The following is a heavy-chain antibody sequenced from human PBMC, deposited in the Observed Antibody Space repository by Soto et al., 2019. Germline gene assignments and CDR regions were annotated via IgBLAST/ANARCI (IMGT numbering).Heavy chain of an antibody. J-gene: IGHJ4*02. CDR2: ISGSGGST. CDR3: ANCYSYGFGNCYFEY. V-gene: IGHV3-23*01. Sequence: PGWSLRLSCAASGFTFSSYAMSLVRQAPGKGLEWGSSISGSGGSTSYADCVKGRSTISRDNSKNTLYLEMNSLRAEDTAVYYCANCYSYGFGNCYFEYWGKGTLVTVS. D-gene: IGHD5-18*01. CDR1: GFTFSSYA.